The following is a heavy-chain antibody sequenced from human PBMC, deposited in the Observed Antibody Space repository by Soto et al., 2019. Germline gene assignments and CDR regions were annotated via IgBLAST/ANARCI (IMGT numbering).Heavy chain of an antibody. J-gene: IGHJ3*02. CDR3: VRYCSGGSCPDAFDI. Sequence: EVQLVESGGGLVQPGGSLKLSCVASGFTFSGSAMHWVRQASGKGLEWVGRIRSKANSDATAYGASVKGRFTISRDDSKNTAYLQMNSLKTEDTAVYYCVRYCSGGSCPDAFDIWGQGTMVTVSS. CDR1: GFTFSGSA. D-gene: IGHD2-15*01. V-gene: IGHV3-73*02. CDR2: IRSKANSDAT.